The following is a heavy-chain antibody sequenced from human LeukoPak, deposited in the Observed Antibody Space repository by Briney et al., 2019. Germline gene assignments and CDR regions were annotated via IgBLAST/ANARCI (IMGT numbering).Heavy chain of an antibody. CDR2: ISSSSSYI. CDR1: GFTFGSYS. CDR3: ARDEDDLQRFDY. D-gene: IGHD1-1*01. Sequence: GGSLRLSCAASGFTFGSYSMNWVRQAPGKGLEWVSSISSSSSYIYYADSVKGRFTISTDNAKNSLYLQMDSLRAEDTAVYYCARDEDDLQRFDYWGQGTLVTVSS. J-gene: IGHJ4*02. V-gene: IGHV3-21*01.